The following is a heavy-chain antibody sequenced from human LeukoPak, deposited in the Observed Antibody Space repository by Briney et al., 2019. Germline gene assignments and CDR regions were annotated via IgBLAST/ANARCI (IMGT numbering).Heavy chain of an antibody. D-gene: IGHD3-10*01. CDR2: IYPGDSDT. CDR1: GYSFTSYW. J-gene: IGHJ6*02. V-gene: IGHV5-51*01. CDR3: ASTVREQSYYYGMVV. Sequence: GESLKISCKGSGYSFTSYWIGWVRQMPGKGLEWMGIIYPGDSDTGYSPSFQGQVTISADKSISTAYLQWSSLKASDTAMYYCASTVREQSYYYGMVVWGQGTTVTVSS.